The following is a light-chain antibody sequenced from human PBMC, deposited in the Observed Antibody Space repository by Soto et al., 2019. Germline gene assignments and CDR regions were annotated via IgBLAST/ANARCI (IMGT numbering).Light chain of an antibody. J-gene: IGKJ3*01. CDR3: HQFNNYPFT. CDR2: DAS. V-gene: IGKV1D-13*01. CDR1: QGISSA. Sequence: AIQLTQSPSSLSASVGDRVTITCRASQGISSALAWYQQKPGQAPKLLIYDASSLESGVPSRFSGSGSVTEFTLTISSLQPEDFATDYCHQFNNYPFTCGPGTKVDIK.